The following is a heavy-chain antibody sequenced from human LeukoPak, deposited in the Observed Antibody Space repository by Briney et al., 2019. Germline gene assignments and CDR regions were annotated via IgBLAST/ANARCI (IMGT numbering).Heavy chain of an antibody. Sequence: GGSLRLSCAASGFTFSSYGMHWVRQAPGKGLEWVAVISYDGSNKYYADSVKGRFTISRDNSKNTLYLQMNSLRAEDTAVYSCAKGRATYGSGIIDYWGQGTLVTVSS. D-gene: IGHD3-10*01. J-gene: IGHJ4*02. CDR2: ISYDGSNK. CDR3: AKGRATYGSGIIDY. V-gene: IGHV3-30*18. CDR1: GFTFSSYG.